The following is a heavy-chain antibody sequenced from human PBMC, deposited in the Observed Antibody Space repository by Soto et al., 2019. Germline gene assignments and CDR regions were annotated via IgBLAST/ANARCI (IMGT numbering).Heavy chain of an antibody. CDR3: ARGWNDFPH. CDR1: RGTFSSYA. D-gene: IGHD1-1*01. Sequence: SVKVSCKASRGTFSSYAISWVRQAPGQGLECMGGIIPVFGTANYAQKLQGRVTINADESTSTVYMELRSLRSEDTAVHYCARGWNDFPHWGQGTLVTVSS. CDR2: IIPVFGTA. J-gene: IGHJ1*01. V-gene: IGHV1-69*13.